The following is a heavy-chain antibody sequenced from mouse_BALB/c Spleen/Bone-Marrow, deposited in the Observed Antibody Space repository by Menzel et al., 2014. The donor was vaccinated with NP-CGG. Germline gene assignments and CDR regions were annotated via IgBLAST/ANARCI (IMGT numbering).Heavy chain of an antibody. J-gene: IGHJ3*01. CDR3: ASLHYYGFFAY. Sequence: EVKLMESGGGLVQPGGSLKLSCAASGFDFSRYWMSWVRQATGKGLEWIGEINPDSSTINYTPSLKDKFIISRDNAKNTLYLQMSEVRSEDTALYYCASLHYYGFFAYWGQGTLVTVSA. V-gene: IGHV4-1*02. CDR2: INPDSSTI. CDR1: GFDFSRYW. D-gene: IGHD1-2*01.